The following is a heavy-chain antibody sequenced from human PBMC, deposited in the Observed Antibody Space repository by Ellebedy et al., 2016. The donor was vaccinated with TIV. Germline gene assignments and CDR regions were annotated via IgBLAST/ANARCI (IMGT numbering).Heavy chain of an antibody. CDR3: ARGYYYDSSGYPTASLEYYFDY. Sequence: AASVKVSCKASGYTFTSYDINWVRQATGQGLEWMGWMNPNSGNTGYAQKFQGRVTMPRNTSISTAYMELSSLRSEDTAVYYCARGYYYDSSGYPTASLEYYFDYWGQGTLVTVSS. CDR1: GYTFTSYD. D-gene: IGHD3-22*01. J-gene: IGHJ4*02. V-gene: IGHV1-8*01. CDR2: MNPNSGNT.